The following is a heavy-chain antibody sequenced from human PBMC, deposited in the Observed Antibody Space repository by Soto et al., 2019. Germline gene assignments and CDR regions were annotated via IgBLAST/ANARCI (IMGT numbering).Heavy chain of an antibody. CDR1: VFTFSSYA. D-gene: IGHD5-18*01. V-gene: IGHV3-23*01. J-gene: IGHJ6*01. Sequence: PVGSLRLSCAASVFTFSSYAMSCVRHSPGKWLEWVSAISGSGGSTYYADSVKGRFTISRDNSKNTLYLQMNSLRAEDTAVYYCANIGYSYGTGPMEVWGQGTTVNVSS. CDR3: ANIGYSYGTGPMEV. CDR2: ISGSGGST.